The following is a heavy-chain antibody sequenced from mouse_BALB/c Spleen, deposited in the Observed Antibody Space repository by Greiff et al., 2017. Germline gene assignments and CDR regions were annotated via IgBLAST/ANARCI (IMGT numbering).Heavy chain of an antibody. Sequence: EVQLQQSGAELVKPGASVKLSCTASGFNIKDTYMHWVKQRPEQGLEWIGRIDPANGNTKYDPKFQGKATITADTSSNTAYLQLSSLTSEDTAVYYCARDWDYYGSSHWYFDVWGAGTTVTVSS. J-gene: IGHJ1*01. CDR1: GFNIKDTY. CDR3: ARDWDYYGSSHWYFDV. V-gene: IGHV14-3*02. D-gene: IGHD1-1*01. CDR2: IDPANGNT.